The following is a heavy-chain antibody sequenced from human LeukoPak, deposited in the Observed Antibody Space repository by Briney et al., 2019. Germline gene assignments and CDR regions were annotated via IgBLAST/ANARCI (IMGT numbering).Heavy chain of an antibody. CDR1: GGSISSYY. V-gene: IGHV4-59*08. CDR3: ASNRGQWLFSD. D-gene: IGHD6-19*01. J-gene: IGHJ4*02. Sequence: SETLSLTCTVSGGSISSYYWSWIRQPPGKGLEWIAYIYYSGSTDYNPSLKSRVTISLDTSKNQFSLKLSSVTAADTAAYYCASNRGQWLFSDWGQGTLVTVSS. CDR2: IYYSGST.